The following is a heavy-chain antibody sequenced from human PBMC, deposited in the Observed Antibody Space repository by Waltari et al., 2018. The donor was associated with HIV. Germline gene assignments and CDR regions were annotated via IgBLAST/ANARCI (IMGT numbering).Heavy chain of an antibody. V-gene: IGHV1-18*01. CDR3: ARGLGGSYYYGVDV. CDR2: ISGYNANT. CDR1: DYLVTNNG. Sequence: QVHLVQSGAEVKMPGASVRVSCQTSDYLVTNNGVSWVLQAPGQGLEGLGSISGYNANTDYAQRLQGRVTLTTDTSTSTAYMELRSLRSDDTAVYYCARGLGGSYYYGVDVWGQGTTVTVS. J-gene: IGHJ6*02.